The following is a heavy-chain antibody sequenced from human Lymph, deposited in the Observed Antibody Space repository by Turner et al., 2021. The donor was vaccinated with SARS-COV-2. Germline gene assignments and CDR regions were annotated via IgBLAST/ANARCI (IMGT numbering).Heavy chain of an antibody. CDR3: ARNDRVVVQSFDY. CDR2: IYYSGTT. J-gene: IGHJ4*02. CDR1: GGSISSSSYY. Sequence: QLQLQESGPGLVKPSETLSLTCAVSGGSISSSSYYWGWIRQPPGTGLEWIGSIYYSGTTYYNPSLKSRVTISVDTSKNQFSLKLSSVTAADTAVYYCARNDRVVVQSFDYWGQGTLVTVSS. D-gene: IGHD3-22*01. V-gene: IGHV4-39*01.